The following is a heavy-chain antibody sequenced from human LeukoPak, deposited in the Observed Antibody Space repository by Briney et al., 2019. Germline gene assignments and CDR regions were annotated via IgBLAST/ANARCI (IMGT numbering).Heavy chain of an antibody. J-gene: IGHJ4*02. CDR2: IYYSGST. CDR3: AREGATSDTAMVYFDY. CDR1: GGSISSGGYY. V-gene: IGHV4-31*03. D-gene: IGHD5-18*01. Sequence: SQTLSLTCTVSGGSISSGGYYWSWIRQHPGKGLEWIGYIYYSGSTYYNPSLKSRVTISVDTSKNQFSLKLSSVTAADTAVYYCAREGATSDTAMVYFDYWGQGTLVTVSS.